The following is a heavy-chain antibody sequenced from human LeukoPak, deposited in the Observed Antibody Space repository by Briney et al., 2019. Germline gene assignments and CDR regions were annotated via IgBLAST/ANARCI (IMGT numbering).Heavy chain of an antibody. CDR2: ISPTGSTT. CDR3: ARGPNSNWSGLDF. J-gene: IGHJ4*02. Sequence: GGSLRLSCTASGFSFSGHWMHWARQLPGKGLVWVSRISPTGSTTSYADSVKGRFTVSRDNAKNTLYLQVNNLRAEDTAVYYCARGPNSNWSGLDFWGQRTLLTVSS. D-gene: IGHD6-6*01. V-gene: IGHV3-74*01. CDR1: GFSFSGHW.